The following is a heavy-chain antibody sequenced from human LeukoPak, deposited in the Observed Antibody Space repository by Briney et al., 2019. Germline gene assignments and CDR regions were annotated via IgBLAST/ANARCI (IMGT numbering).Heavy chain of an antibody. CDR2: INPNSGGT. CDR1: GYTFTGYY. Sequence: GASVKVSCKASGYTFTGYYMHWVRQAPGQGLEWMGRINPNSGGTNYAQKFQGRVTITADESTSTAYMELSSLRSEDTAVYYCARDRRFLEWSLRAFDIWGQGTMVTVSS. CDR3: ARDRRFLEWSLRAFDI. V-gene: IGHV1-2*06. D-gene: IGHD3-3*01. J-gene: IGHJ3*02.